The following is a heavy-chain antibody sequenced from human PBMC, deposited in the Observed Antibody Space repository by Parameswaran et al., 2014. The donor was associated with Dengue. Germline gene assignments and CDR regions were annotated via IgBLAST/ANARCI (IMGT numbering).Heavy chain of an antibody. Sequence: SETLSLTCAVSGGSIRNGSYYWGWIRQPPGKGLEWIGGIHYGGSTYYNPSLQTRITMSVDTSKEQFSLKLPAVTAADTAIYYCARGLDALDVWGQGTTVTVSS. V-gene: IGHV4-39*07. CDR1: GGSIRNGSYY. CDR2: IHYGGST. CDR3: ARGLDALDV. D-gene: IGHD3/OR15-3a*01. J-gene: IGHJ6*02.